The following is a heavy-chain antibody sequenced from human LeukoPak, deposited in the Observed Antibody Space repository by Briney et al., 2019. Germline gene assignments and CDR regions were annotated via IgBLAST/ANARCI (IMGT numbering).Heavy chain of an antibody. D-gene: IGHD1-26*01. V-gene: IGHV3-30*02. CDR3: AKDKWELPSYFDY. CDR1: GFTFSSYG. J-gene: IGHJ4*02. CDR2: IRYDGSNK. Sequence: PGGSLRLSCAASGFTFSSYGMHWVRQAPGKGLEWVAFIRYDGSNKYYADSVKGRFTISRDNSKNTLYLQMNSLRAEDTAVYYCAKDKWELPSYFDYWGQGTLVTVSS.